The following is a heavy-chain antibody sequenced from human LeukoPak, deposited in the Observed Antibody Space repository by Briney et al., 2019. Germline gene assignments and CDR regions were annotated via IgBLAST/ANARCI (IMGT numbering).Heavy chain of an antibody. V-gene: IGHV4-34*01. CDR3: ASVNRYCSSTSCLYRGKYYYYYMDV. J-gene: IGHJ6*03. CDR1: GGSFSGYY. Sequence: SETLSLTCAVYGGSFSGYYWSWIRQPPGKGLEWIGEINHSGSTNYNPSLKSRVTISVDTSKNQFSLKLSSVTAAYTAVYYCASVNRYCSSTSCLYRGKYYYYYMDVWGKGTTVTVSS. CDR2: INHSGST. D-gene: IGHD2-2*01.